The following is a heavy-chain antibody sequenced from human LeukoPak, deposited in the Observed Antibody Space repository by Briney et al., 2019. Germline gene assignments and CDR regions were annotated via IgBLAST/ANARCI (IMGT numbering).Heavy chain of an antibody. J-gene: IGHJ6*02. CDR3: ARGPIQLWIHNAMDV. CDR2: IRSKAYRATT. Sequence: PGGSLRLSCIGSGFIFGDHAMSWVRQAPGKGLEWAGFIRSKAYRATTEYAASVKGRFTISRDDSASIAYLQMNSLRTEDTAVYYCARGPIQLWIHNAMDVWGQGTTVTVSS. CDR1: GFIFGDHA. V-gene: IGHV3-49*04. D-gene: IGHD5-24*01.